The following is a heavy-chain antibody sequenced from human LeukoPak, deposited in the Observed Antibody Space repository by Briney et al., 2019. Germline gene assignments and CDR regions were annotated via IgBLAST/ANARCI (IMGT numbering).Heavy chain of an antibody. CDR2: IYSSGNT. CDR3: ARQRRVRGAKEVYYYYYYYMDV. D-gene: IGHD3-10*01. Sequence: SETLSLTCAVYQGSFSGYHFSWIRQAPGKGLEWIGEIYSSGNTNSNPSLKSRVSMSVDSSKKQFSLKLSSVTAADTAVYYCARQRRVRGAKEVYYYYYYYMDVWGKGATVTISS. J-gene: IGHJ6*03. CDR1: QGSFSGYH. V-gene: IGHV4-34*01.